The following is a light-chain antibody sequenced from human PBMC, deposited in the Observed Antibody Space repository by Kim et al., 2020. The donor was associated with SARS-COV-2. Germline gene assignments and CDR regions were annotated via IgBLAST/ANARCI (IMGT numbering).Light chain of an antibody. CDR3: LQSKTLPLT. V-gene: IGKV1-16*02. J-gene: IGKJ4*01. CDR2: AAS. Sequence: DIQMTQSPSSLSASVGDRVTITCRANQDISSSLAWFQQKPGKAPKSLIYAASSLQSGVPSKFSASGSGTDFTLTISSLQPEDSATYYCLQSKTLPLTFGGGTKVDIK. CDR1: QDISSS.